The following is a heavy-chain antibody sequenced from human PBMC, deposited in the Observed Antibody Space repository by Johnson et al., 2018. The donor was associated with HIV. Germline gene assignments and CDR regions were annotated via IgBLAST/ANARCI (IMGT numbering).Heavy chain of an antibody. J-gene: IGHJ3*02. D-gene: IGHD2-21*01. Sequence: QVQLVESGGGVVQPGRSLRLSCAASGFTFSSYGMHWVRQAPGKGLEWVAVISYDGSNKYYADSMKGRFTISRDNSKNTLYLQMNSLRAEDTAVYYCAREGGALAYCGGDCFLDAFDIWGQGTMVTVSS. CDR1: GFTFSSYG. CDR3: AREGGALAYCGGDCFLDAFDI. CDR2: ISYDGSNK. V-gene: IGHV3-30*03.